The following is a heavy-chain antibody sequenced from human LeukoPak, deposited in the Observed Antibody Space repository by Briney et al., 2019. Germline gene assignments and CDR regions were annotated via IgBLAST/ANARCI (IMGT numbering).Heavy chain of an antibody. J-gene: IGHJ4*02. D-gene: IGHD3-22*01. V-gene: IGHV3-23*01. CDR3: AKVKSGGYYDSSGYLDY. Sequence: GGSLRLSCAASGFTFSSYAMSWVRQAPGKGLEWVSAISGSGGSTYYADSVKGRFTISRDNSKNTLYLQINSLRAEDTAVYYCAKVKSGGYYDSSGYLDYWGQGTLVTVSS. CDR2: ISGSGGST. CDR1: GFTFSSYA.